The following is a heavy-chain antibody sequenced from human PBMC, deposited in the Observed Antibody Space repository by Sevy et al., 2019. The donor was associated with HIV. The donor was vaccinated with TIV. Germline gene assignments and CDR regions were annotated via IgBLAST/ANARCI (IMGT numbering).Heavy chain of an antibody. Sequence: GGSLRLSCAASGFTFSSYAMSWVRQAPGKGPEWVSAISGSGGSTYYADSVKGRFTISRDNSKNTLYLQMNSLRAEDTAVYYCAKEGSGSYYDRDAFDIWGQGTMVTVSS. CDR1: GFTFSSYA. J-gene: IGHJ3*02. V-gene: IGHV3-23*01. D-gene: IGHD1-26*01. CDR3: AKEGSGSYYDRDAFDI. CDR2: ISGSGGST.